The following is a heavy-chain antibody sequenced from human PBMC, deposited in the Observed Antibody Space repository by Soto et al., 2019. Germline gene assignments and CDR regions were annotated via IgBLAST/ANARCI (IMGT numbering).Heavy chain of an antibody. CDR2: INNSGST. Sequence: QVQLQESGPGLVKPSQTLSLTCTVSGGSISSGDYYWSWNRQPPGKGLEWIVYINNSGSTYYNLSLKSRVTISVDTSKNQFSLKLSSVTAADTAVYYCARASPVVTDVWGQGTTVTVSS. D-gene: IGHD5-18*01. V-gene: IGHV4-30-4*08. CDR3: ARASPVVTDV. CDR1: GGSISSGDYY. J-gene: IGHJ6*02.